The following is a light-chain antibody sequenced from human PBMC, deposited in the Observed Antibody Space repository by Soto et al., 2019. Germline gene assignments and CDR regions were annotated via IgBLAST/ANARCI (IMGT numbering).Light chain of an antibody. CDR2: WVS. Sequence: IVMTHSELAVPVNPLYPASTSCRSCHLLLHSNGATYLAWYLQKPGQSPGLLIYWVSNRALGVPDRFRGSGSGTDFTLKISRVEAEDVGIYYCMQALQTPVTFGQGTRLEIK. J-gene: IGKJ5*01. CDR3: MQALQTPVT. CDR1: HLLLHSNGATY. V-gene: IGKV2-28*01.